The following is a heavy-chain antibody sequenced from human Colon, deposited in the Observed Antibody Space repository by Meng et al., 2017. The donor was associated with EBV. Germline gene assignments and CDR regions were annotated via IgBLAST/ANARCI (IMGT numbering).Heavy chain of an antibody. CDR3: ARRGSRSGWYAYDY. D-gene: IGHD6-19*01. Sequence: GPGLWNLSATLSLPCTVSGGSISRDTYYWGWIRQPPGKGLEWIGSLYYSGSTYSNPSLKSRVTISVDTSKNHFSLKLSSVTAADTAVYYCARRGSRSGWYAYDYWGQGTLVTVSS. CDR2: LYYSGST. J-gene: IGHJ4*02. V-gene: IGHV4-39*02. CDR1: GGSISRDTYY.